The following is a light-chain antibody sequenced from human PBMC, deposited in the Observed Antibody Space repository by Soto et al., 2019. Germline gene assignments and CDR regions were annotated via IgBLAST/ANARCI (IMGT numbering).Light chain of an antibody. V-gene: IGKV3-15*01. CDR1: QSVSSN. Sequence: EIVMTQSPATLSVSPGERVTLSCRASQSVSSNLAWYQQKRGQAPRLLIHGASTRATGIPARFSGSGSGTEFTLTISSLQSVDFAVYYCQQNNNWHLTFGQGTKVEI. CDR2: GAS. J-gene: IGKJ1*01. CDR3: QQNNNWHLT.